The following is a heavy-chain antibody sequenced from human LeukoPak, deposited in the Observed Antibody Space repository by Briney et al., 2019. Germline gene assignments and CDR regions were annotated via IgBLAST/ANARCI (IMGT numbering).Heavy chain of an antibody. CDR3: ARDRGYSYGYAFDI. CDR1: GDSISDYY. J-gene: IGHJ3*02. V-gene: IGHV4-59*01. D-gene: IGHD5-18*01. CDR2: IYYTGST. Sequence: PSETLSLTRTVSGDSISDYYWSWIRQPPGKGLEWIGYIYYTGSTNYNPSLKSRVTISVDTSKIHFSLKLNSVTAADTAVYYCARDRGYSYGYAFDIWGQGTMVTVPS.